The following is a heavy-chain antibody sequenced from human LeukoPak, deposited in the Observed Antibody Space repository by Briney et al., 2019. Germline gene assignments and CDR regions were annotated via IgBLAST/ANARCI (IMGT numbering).Heavy chain of an antibody. CDR2: IYYSGST. V-gene: IGHV4-59*01. D-gene: IGHD2-2*01. CDR3: ARVLFLGYCSSTSCYDDAFDI. Sequence: KPSEPLSLTCTVSGGSFRSSYWGWIRQPPGKAREGIGYIYYSGSTNCNPSLKSRVTISVDTSKNQFSLKLSSVTAADTAVYYCARVLFLGYCSSTSCYDDAFDIWGQGTMVTVSS. CDR1: GGSFRSSY. J-gene: IGHJ3*02.